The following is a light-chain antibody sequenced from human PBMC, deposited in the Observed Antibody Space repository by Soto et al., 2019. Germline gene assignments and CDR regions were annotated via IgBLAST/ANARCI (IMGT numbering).Light chain of an antibody. V-gene: IGLV1-40*01. J-gene: IGLJ2*01. Sequence: GXXXXXVXXSXXXSSXXIGAGYDVHWYQQLPGTAPKLLIYGNSNRPSGVPDRFSGSKSGTSASLAITGLQAEDEADYYCQSYDSSLSGSVVFGGGTKVTVL. CDR2: GNS. CDR3: QSYDSSLSGSVV. CDR1: SXXIGAGYD.